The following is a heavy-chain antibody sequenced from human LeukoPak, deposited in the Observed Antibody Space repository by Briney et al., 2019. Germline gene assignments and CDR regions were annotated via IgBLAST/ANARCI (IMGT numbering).Heavy chain of an antibody. V-gene: IGHV1-2*02. CDR2: INPNSGGT. Sequence: GASVKVSCKASGYTFTGYYMHWVRQAPGQGLEWIGWINPNSGGTNYAQKFQGRVTMTRDTSISTAYMELSRLRSDDTAVYYCASDQAGYSSGFSSNYWGQGTLVTVSS. CDR1: GYTFTGYY. CDR3: ASDQAGYSSGFSSNY. J-gene: IGHJ4*02. D-gene: IGHD6-19*01.